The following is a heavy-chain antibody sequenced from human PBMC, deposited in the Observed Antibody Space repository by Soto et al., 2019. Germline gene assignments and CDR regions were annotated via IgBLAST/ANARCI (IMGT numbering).Heavy chain of an antibody. D-gene: IGHD5-12*01. J-gene: IGHJ6*03. Sequence: QVQLVQSGAEVKKPGASVTVSGRASGDTFTGYYMHWVRQAPGQGLEWMGWINPNSGVTKYAQKFQGWVTMTRDTSIRTVYIQLSRLRSDDTAVYYCARESGGATATLDSYYFYMDVWGTGTTVTVSS. CDR2: INPNSGVT. CDR3: ARESGGATATLDSYYFYMDV. CDR1: GDTFTGYY. V-gene: IGHV1-2*04.